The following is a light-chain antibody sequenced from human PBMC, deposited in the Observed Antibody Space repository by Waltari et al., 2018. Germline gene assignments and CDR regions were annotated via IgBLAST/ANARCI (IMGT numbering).Light chain of an antibody. CDR3: SSYATSNTL. CDR1: SSDFGDYNS. J-gene: IGLJ3*02. Sequence: HSALTQPASVSGSPGQSITISCTGTSSDFGDYNSVSWYQQHPGKAPKLIIYGFSYRPSGVLIRFSGSKSGNTASLTISGLQAEDEANYYCSSYATSNTLFGGGTDLTVL. V-gene: IGLV2-14*01. CDR2: GFS.